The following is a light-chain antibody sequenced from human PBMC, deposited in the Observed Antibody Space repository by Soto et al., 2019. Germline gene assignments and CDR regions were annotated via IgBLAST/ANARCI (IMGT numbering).Light chain of an antibody. V-gene: IGLV2-14*01. Sequence: QSVLTQPASVSGSPGQSITISCTGTNSDVGAYNYVSWYQQYPGKAPKLIIYEVNNRPSGVSTRFSGSKSGNTASLTISGLQAEDEADYHCSSYTSTTTLVFGGGTKFTVL. CDR1: NSDVGAYNY. J-gene: IGLJ2*01. CDR3: SSYTSTTTLV. CDR2: EVN.